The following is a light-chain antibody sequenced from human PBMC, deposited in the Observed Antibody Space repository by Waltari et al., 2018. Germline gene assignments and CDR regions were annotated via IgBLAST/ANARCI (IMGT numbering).Light chain of an antibody. J-gene: IGKJ4*01. CDR3: QQVKTYPLT. CDR1: QDISSY. V-gene: IGKV1-9*01. CDR2: GAS. Sequence: DIQLTQSPSSLSASVGHRITITCRASQDISSYLAWYQQKPGRAPKVLLSGASSLQSGVASRFSGSGSGTEFNLTISSLQPEDFATYYCQQVKTYPLTFGGGTKVEIK.